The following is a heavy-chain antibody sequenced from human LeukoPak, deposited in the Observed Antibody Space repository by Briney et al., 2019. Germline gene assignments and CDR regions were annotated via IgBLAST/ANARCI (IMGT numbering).Heavy chain of an antibody. CDR3: ARGAGAHYDYVWGSYRYLFFDY. V-gene: IGHV4-30-2*01. D-gene: IGHD3-16*02. J-gene: IGHJ4*02. CDR1: GGSISSGGYS. CDR2: IYHSGST. Sequence: SETLSLTCAVSGGSISSGGYSWSWIRQPPGKGLEWIGYIYHSGSTNYNPSLKSRVTISVDTSKNQFSLKLSSVTAADTAVYYCARGAGAHYDYVWGSYRYLFFDYWGQGTLVTVSS.